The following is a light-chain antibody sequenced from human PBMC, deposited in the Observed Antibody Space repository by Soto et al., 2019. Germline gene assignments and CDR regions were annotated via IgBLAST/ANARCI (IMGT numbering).Light chain of an antibody. CDR2: EVN. J-gene: IGLJ1*01. Sequence: QSALTQPASVSGSPGQSITISCTGTSSDVGSYNLVSWYQQHPGKAPKLMIYEVNKRPSGVSNRFSGSKSGNTASLTTSGLQAEDEADYYCCSYARSSTLYVFGSVTKVTVL. CDR3: CSYARSSTLYV. CDR1: SSDVGSYNL. V-gene: IGLV2-23*02.